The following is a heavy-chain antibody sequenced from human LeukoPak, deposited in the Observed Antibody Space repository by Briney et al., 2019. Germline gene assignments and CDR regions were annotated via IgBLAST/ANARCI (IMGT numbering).Heavy chain of an antibody. Sequence: SETLSLTCTVSGYSISSGYYWGWIRQPPGKGLEWIGSIYHSGVTDYNPSLKSRVTISVDTSKNQFSLKLSSVTAADTAVYYCARFTTLVGATTWFFDYWGQGTLVTVSS. D-gene: IGHD1-26*01. V-gene: IGHV4-38-2*02. J-gene: IGHJ4*02. CDR1: GYSISSGYY. CDR3: ARFTTLVGATTWFFDY. CDR2: IYHSGVT.